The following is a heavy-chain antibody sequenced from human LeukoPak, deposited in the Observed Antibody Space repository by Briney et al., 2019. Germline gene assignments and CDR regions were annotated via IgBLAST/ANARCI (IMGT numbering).Heavy chain of an antibody. CDR1: GYTFTGYY. Sequence: VSVKVSCKASGYTFTGYYMHWVRQAPGQGLEWMGWINPNSGGTNYAQKFQGRVTMTRDTSISTAYMELSRLRSDDTAVYYCARASGVSVVVPAATNFDYWGQGTLVTVSS. CDR2: INPNSGGT. V-gene: IGHV1-2*02. CDR3: ARASGVSVVVPAATNFDY. J-gene: IGHJ4*02. D-gene: IGHD2-2*01.